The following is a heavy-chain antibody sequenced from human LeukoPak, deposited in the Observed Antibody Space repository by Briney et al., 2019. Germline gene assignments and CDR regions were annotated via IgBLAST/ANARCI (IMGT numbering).Heavy chain of an antibody. Sequence: SETLSLTCTVSGGSITSGGYYWSWIRQLPGKGLEWIGYIYYSGTTSYKPSLKSRLTISLDTSANQFSLKLSSVTAADTAVYYCARGSTGDKSNNWGQGTLVTVSS. D-gene: IGHD7-27*01. CDR1: GGSITSGGYY. J-gene: IGHJ4*02. CDR2: IYYSGTT. V-gene: IGHV4-31*03. CDR3: ARGSTGDKSNN.